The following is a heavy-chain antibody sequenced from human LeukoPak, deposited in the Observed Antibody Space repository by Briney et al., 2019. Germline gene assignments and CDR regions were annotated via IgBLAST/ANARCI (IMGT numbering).Heavy chain of an antibody. CDR1: GGTFSSYA. J-gene: IGHJ4*02. CDR3: ARGYSYGIFDY. CDR2: IIPIFGAA. D-gene: IGHD5-18*01. V-gene: IGHV1-69*06. Sequence: SVKVSCKASGGTFSSYAISWVRQAPGQGLEWMGGIIPIFGAANYAQKFQGRVTITADKSTSTAYMELSSLRSEDTAVYYCARGYSYGIFDYWGQGTLVTVSS.